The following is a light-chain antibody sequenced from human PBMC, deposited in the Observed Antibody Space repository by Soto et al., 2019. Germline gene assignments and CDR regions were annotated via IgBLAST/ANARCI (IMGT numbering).Light chain of an antibody. J-gene: IGLJ3*02. CDR1: SGSVSTSYY. CDR3: VLYMGSGFWV. CDR2: STN. Sequence: QTVVTQEPSFSVSPGGTVTLTCGLSSGSVSTSYYPSWYQQTPGQAPRTLIYSTNTRSSGVPDRFSGSILGNKAALTITGAQADDESDYYCVLYMGSGFWVFGGGNKLTVL. V-gene: IGLV8-61*01.